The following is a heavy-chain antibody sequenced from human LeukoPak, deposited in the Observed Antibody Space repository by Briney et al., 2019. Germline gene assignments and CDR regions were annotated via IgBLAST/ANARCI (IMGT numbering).Heavy chain of an antibody. CDR3: ARDVERSFDY. CDR1: GGSISGYY. Sequence: ASETLSLTCSVSGGSISGYYWSWIRQSPGKGLEWIGYIYYIGDTNYNPSLKSRVTISVDTSKNQFSLKLSSVTAADTAVYYCARDVERSFDYWGQGTLVTVSS. D-gene: IGHD1-1*01. CDR2: IYYIGDT. J-gene: IGHJ4*02. V-gene: IGHV4-59*01.